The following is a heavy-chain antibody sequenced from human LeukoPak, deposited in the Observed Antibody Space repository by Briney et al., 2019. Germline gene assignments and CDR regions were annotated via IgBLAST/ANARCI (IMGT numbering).Heavy chain of an antibody. D-gene: IGHD2-2*01. CDR3: ATDNKYHD. V-gene: IGHV1-2*02. CDR1: GNPFTANY. J-gene: IGHJ4*02. CDR2: IIPNSGGT. Sequence: ASVKLSATSSGNPFTANYIHWGRSPPGQGLEWMGWIIPNSGGTNYAQKFQGRVTMTRDTSISTAYMELSSLRSDDTAVYYCATDNKYHDWGQGTLVTVSS.